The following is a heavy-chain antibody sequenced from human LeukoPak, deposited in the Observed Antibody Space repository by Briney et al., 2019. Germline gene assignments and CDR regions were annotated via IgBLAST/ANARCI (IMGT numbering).Heavy chain of an antibody. V-gene: IGHV3-23*01. CDR1: GFTFSTFA. Sequence: GGSLRLSCAASGFTFSTFAMIWVRQPPGKGLEWVSSIFPSSGEMHYADSVRGRFTISRDNSKSTLSLQMNSLRAEDTAIYYCATYRQVLLPFESWGQGTLVTVSS. J-gene: IGHJ4*02. CDR2: IFPSSGEM. CDR3: ATYRQVLLPFES. D-gene: IGHD2-8*02.